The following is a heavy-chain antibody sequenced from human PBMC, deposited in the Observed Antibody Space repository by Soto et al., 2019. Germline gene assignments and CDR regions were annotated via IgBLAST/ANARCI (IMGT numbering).Heavy chain of an antibody. CDR1: GFTVSSNY. CDR2: IYSGGST. V-gene: IGHV3-53*01. Sequence: EVQLVESGGGLIQPGGSLRLSCAASGFTVSSNYMSWVRQAPGKGLEWVSVIYSGGSTYYADSVKGRFTISRDNSKNTLYLQMNSLRAEDTAVYYCARDSPFSYDSSGYHPQIYYYYYGMDVWGQGTTVTVSS. D-gene: IGHD3-22*01. CDR3: ARDSPFSYDSSGYHPQIYYYYYGMDV. J-gene: IGHJ6*02.